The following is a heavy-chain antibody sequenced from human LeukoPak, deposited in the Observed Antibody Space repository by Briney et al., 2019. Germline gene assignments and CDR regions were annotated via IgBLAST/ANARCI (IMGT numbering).Heavy chain of an antibody. J-gene: IGHJ4*02. CDR3: ARAPITMVRGVIIHPIDY. CDR2: IIPILGIA. Sequence: SVKVSCKASGGTFSSYALSWVRQAPGQGLEWMGRIIPILGIANYAQKFQGRVTITADKSTSTAYMELSSLRSEDTAVYYCARAPITMVRGVIIHPIDYWGQGTLVTVSS. V-gene: IGHV1-69*04. D-gene: IGHD3-10*01. CDR1: GGTFSSYA.